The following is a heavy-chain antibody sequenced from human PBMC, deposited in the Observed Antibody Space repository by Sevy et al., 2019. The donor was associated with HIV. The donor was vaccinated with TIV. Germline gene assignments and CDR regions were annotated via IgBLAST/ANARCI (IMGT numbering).Heavy chain of an antibody. CDR3: ARVTGTTKDLTSGMDV. Sequence: GGSLRLSCAASGFTFSSYGMHWVRQAPVKGLEWVSVIWYDVSNKYYADSVKGRFTISRDNSKNTLYLQMNSLRAEDTAVYYCARVTGTTKDLTSGMDVWGQGSTVTVSS. D-gene: IGHD1-7*01. CDR2: IWYDVSNK. CDR1: GFTFSSYG. J-gene: IGHJ6*02. V-gene: IGHV3-33*01.